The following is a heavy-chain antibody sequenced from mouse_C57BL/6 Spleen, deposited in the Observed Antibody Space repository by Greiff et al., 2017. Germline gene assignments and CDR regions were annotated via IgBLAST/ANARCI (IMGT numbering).Heavy chain of an antibody. CDR1: GYTFTDSY. CDR2: INPNNGGT. CDR3: ARLVTTAY. J-gene: IGHJ3*01. D-gene: IGHD2-2*01. Sequence: VQLQQSGPELVKPGASVKISCKASGYTFTDSYMNWVKQSHGKSLEWIGDINPNNGGTSYNQKFKGKATLTVDKSSSTAYMELRSLTSEDSAVYYWARLVTTAYWGQGTLVTVSA. V-gene: IGHV1-26*01.